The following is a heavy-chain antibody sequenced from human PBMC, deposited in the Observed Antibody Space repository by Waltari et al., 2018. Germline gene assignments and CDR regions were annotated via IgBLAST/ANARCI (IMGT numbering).Heavy chain of an antibody. D-gene: IGHD2-21*01. CDR3: ARPYCGDDDCFSRGYLHH. V-gene: IGHV4-34*01. CDR1: GGSLNNYY. CDR2: ISHFGSN. J-gene: IGHJ1*01. Sequence: QVQLHQWGAGLLKPSETLSLTCGVSGGSLNNYYWTWIRQPPGRGLEWIGEISHFGSNNSNPSLKSRVSMSIDTSKNQFSLNLTSVTAADTAVYYCARPYCGDDDCFSRGYLHHWAQGTLVTDSS.